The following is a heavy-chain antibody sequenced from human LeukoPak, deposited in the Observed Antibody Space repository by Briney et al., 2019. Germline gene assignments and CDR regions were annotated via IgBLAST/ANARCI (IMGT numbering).Heavy chain of an antibody. V-gene: IGHV3-74*01. CDR1: GFTFSSYW. Sequence: GGSLRLSCAASGFTFSSYWMHWVRQAPGKGLVWVSRINTDGSSTSYADSVKGRFTISRDNAKNTLYLQMNSLRAEDTAVYYCARVAEGDASDIWGQGTMVTVSS. CDR2: INTDGSST. CDR3: ARVAEGDASDI. J-gene: IGHJ3*02.